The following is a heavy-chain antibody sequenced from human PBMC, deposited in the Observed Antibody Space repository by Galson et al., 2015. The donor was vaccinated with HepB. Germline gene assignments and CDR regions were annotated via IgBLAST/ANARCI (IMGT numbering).Heavy chain of an antibody. CDR1: DSTFSNYT. CDR3: ATTKFGSGAYWTFDI. D-gene: IGHD4/OR15-4a*01. CDR2: ISTNEAII. J-gene: IGHJ3*02. Sequence: SLRLSCAASDSTFSNYTMNWVRQTPGKGLQWVSYISTNEAIIHYADSVKGRFTIARDNAKNTMWLQMDSLRAEDTAVYYCATTKFGSGAYWTFDIWGQGTLVTVSS. V-gene: IGHV3-48*04.